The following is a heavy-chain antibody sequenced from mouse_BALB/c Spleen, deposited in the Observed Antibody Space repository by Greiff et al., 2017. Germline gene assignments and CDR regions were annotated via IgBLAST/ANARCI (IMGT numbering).Heavy chain of an antibody. CDR1: GFTFSSFG. V-gene: IGHV5-17*02. CDR2: ISSGSSTI. Sequence: EVKLMESGGGLVQPGGSRKLSCAASGFTFSSFGMHWVRQAPEKGLEWVAYISSGSSTIYYADTVKGRFTISRDNPKNTLFLQMTSLRSEDTAMYYCARGENYYGSSFAYWGQGTLVTVSA. D-gene: IGHD1-1*01. J-gene: IGHJ3*01. CDR3: ARGENYYGSSFAY.